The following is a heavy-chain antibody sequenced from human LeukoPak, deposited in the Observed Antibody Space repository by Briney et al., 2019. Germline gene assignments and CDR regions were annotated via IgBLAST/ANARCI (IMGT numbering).Heavy chain of an antibody. CDR2: IDPSDSYT. CDR3: ARHGAAAGTEYGMDI. V-gene: IGHV5-10-1*01. J-gene: IGHJ6*04. CDR1: GYSFTSYW. D-gene: IGHD6-13*01. Sequence: GESLTISCNGSGYSFTSYWISWVRQMPGKGLGWMGRIDPSDSYTNYSPSFQGHVTISADKSISTAYLQWSSLKASDTAMYYCARHGAAAGTEYGMDIWGKGTTVTASS.